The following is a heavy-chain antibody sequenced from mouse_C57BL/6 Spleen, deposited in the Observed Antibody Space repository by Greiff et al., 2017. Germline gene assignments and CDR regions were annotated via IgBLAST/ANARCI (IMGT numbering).Heavy chain of an antibody. D-gene: IGHD2-2*01. CDR3: AREEGSTMVTTGFAY. CDR1: GYTFTSYG. Sequence: QVQLQQSGAELARPGASVKLSCKASGYTFTSYGISWVKQRTGQGLEWIGEIYPRSGNTYSNEKFKGKATLTADKSSSTAYMELRSLTSEDSAVYFCAREEGSTMVTTGFAYWGQGTLVTVSA. CDR2: IYPRSGNT. V-gene: IGHV1-81*01. J-gene: IGHJ3*01.